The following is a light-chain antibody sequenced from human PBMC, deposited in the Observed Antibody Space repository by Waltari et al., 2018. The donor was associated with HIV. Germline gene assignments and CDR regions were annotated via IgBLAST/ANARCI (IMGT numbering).Light chain of an antibody. V-gene: IGLV3-19*01. J-gene: IGLJ2*01. Sequence: SSELTQDPAVSVALGQTVRITCQGDSLRSDYASWYQQKTGQAPVLVIHGKNNRPSGIPDRFSGSSSGNTASLTITGAQAEDEADYYCNSRDSSGNHPVFGGGTKLTVL. CDR2: GKN. CDR3: NSRDSSGNHPV. CDR1: SLRSDY.